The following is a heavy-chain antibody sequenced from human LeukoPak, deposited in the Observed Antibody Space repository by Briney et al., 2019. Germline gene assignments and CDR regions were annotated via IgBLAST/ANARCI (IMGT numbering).Heavy chain of an antibody. J-gene: IGHJ4*02. CDR3: ATSLGPLAEY. D-gene: IGHD7-27*01. Sequence: GGSLRLSCAASGFAFSSNWMHWVRQTPGKGLVWVSRINSGGSGTSYADSVEGRFTISRDNAKNTLYLQMNSLKGGDTAVYYCATSLGPLAEYWGRGTLVTVFS. V-gene: IGHV3-74*01. CDR2: INSGGSGT. CDR1: GFAFSSNW.